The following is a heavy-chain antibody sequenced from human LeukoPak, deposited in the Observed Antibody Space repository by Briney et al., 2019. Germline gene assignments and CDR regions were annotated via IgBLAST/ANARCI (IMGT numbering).Heavy chain of an antibody. D-gene: IGHD6-19*01. V-gene: IGHV4-34*01. CDR3: ARDWAVAGTSQGENPGYYYYMYV. CDR2: INHTVST. CDR1: GGSFSGYY. Sequence: SETLSLTCAVSGGSFSGYYWSWIRQPPGKVLEWSGEINHTVSTNYNPSLKSRVTISVDTSETQFSLNLSSVTAAYTAVYYCARDWAVAGTSQGENPGYYYYMYVWGKGTTVTISS. J-gene: IGHJ6*03.